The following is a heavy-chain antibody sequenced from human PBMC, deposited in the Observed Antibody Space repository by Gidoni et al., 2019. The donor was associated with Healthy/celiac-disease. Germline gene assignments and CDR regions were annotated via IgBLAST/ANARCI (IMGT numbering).Heavy chain of an antibody. V-gene: IGHV3-11*01. Sequence: QVQLGETGGGLVQRGGALRLSCAASGVTFSEYAMSWIRPAPGKGLALVSYMSSSGSTIYYAASVKGRCTISRANAKTSLYLQMNSLRAEATAVSYCARGRRYGYIFAGRQPGYWGQGTLVTVSS. CDR3: ARGRRYGYIFAGRQPGY. CDR1: GVTFSEYA. CDR2: MSSSGSTI. J-gene: IGHJ4*02. D-gene: IGHD5-18*01.